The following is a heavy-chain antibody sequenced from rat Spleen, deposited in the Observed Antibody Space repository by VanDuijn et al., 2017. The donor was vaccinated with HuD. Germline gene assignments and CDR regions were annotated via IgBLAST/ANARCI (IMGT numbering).Heavy chain of an antibody. CDR3: TRGTYYGYNYLGWYFDF. V-gene: IGHV5-19*01. D-gene: IGHD1-9*01. CDR1: GFTFSNYG. CDR2: ISPSGGST. J-gene: IGHJ1*01. Sequence: EVQLVESGGGLVQPGRSLKLSCAASGFTFSNYGMHWIRQAPTKGLDWVASISPSGGSTHYRDSAKGRFTISRDSAKSTLYLQRDSLRSEDTATYYCTRGTYYGYNYLGWYFDFWGPGTMVTVSS.